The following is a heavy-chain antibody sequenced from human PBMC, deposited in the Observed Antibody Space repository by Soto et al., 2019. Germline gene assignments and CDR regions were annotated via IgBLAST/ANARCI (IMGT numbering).Heavy chain of an antibody. CDR3: ARRTNYYDSSGYYYSHYYYGMDV. V-gene: IGHV4-34*01. J-gene: IGHJ6*02. CDR1: GGSFSGYY. D-gene: IGHD3-22*01. CDR2: INYSGSN. Sequence: SETLSLTCAVYGGSFSGYYWSWIRQPPGQGLGWIGVINYSGSNYYQPSLTSRATLSVDTSKNQLSLTLSSVTAADTDVYYCARRTNYYDSSGYYYSHYYYGMDVWGQGTTVT.